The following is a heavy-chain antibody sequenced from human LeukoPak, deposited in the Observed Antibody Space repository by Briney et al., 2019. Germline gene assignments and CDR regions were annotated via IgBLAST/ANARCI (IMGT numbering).Heavy chain of an antibody. CDR2: INHSGST. D-gene: IGHD3-22*01. CDR1: GGSFSGYY. V-gene: IGHV4-34*09. J-gene: IGHJ4*02. Sequence: SETLSLTCAVYGGSFSGYYWSWIRQPPGKGLEWIGEINHSGSTNYNPSLKSRVTISVDTSKNQFSLKLSSVTAADTAVYYCARVRYYYDSSGYYYNFDYWGQGTLVTVSS. CDR3: ARVRYYYDSSGYYYNFDY.